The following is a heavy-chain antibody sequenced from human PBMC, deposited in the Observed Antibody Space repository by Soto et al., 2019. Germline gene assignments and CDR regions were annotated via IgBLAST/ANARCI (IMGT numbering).Heavy chain of an antibody. Sequence: PGGSLRLSCTGSQFTFSNFVMSWVRQVPGKGLEWLSCITASGGSTYYADSVKGRFSVSRDNSKNTLYLQLNSLEAEDTAVYYCAVHLGQNYYTLDVWGQGTTVTVSS. CDR2: ITASGGST. CDR1: QFTFSNFV. CDR3: AVHLGQNYYTLDV. J-gene: IGHJ6*02. V-gene: IGHV3-23*01.